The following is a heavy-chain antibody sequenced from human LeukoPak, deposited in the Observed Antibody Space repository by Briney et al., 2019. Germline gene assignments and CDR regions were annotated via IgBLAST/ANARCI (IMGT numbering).Heavy chain of an antibody. CDR1: GFTFSGYA. D-gene: IGHD3-10*01. J-gene: IGHJ4*02. CDR3: AKDIGSYYDY. Sequence: GGSLRLSCAASGFTFSGYAMNWVRQAPGKGLEWVSAISGSGGSTYYADSVKGRFTISRDNSKNTLYLEMNSLRAEDTAVYYCAKDIGSYYDYWGQGILVTVSS. V-gene: IGHV3-23*01. CDR2: ISGSGGST.